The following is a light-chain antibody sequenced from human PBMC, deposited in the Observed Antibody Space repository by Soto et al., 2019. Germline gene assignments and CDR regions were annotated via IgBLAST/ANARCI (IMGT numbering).Light chain of an antibody. J-gene: IGKJ2*01. V-gene: IGKV3-20*01. CDR1: QSVNSNY. CDR3: QLYGSSLVT. CDR2: GAS. Sequence: EIVLAQSPGTLSLSQGERATLSCRASQSVNSNYLTWFRQKPGQAPRLLIYGASTRATGIPDRFSGSGSGTDFTLTISGLEPEDFAVYYCQLYGSSLVTFGQGTRLEI.